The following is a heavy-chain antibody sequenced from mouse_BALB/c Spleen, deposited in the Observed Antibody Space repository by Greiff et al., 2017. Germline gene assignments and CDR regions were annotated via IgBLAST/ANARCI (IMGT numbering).Heavy chain of an antibody. CDR1: GYTFSSYW. Sequence: VKLMESGAELMKPGASVKISCKATGYTFSSYWIEWVKQRPGHGLEWIGEILPGSGSTNYNEKFKGKATFTADTSSNTAYMQLSSLTSEDSAIYYCAGELRLRAMDYWGQGTSVTVSS. CDR2: ILPGSGST. D-gene: IGHD1-2*01. V-gene: IGHV1-9*01. J-gene: IGHJ4*01. CDR3: AGELRLRAMDY.